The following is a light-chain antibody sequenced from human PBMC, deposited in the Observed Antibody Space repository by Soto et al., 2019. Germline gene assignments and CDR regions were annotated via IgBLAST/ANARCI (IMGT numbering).Light chain of an antibody. V-gene: IGKV3-20*01. CDR3: QQYGSPGT. Sequence: IVMTQSPATLSVSPGERATLSCRASQSVSNNYLAWYQQKPGQAPRLLIYGASNGATGIPDRFSGSGSGTDFTLTISRLEPEDFAVYYCQQYGSPGTFGQGTQVDIK. CDR2: GAS. J-gene: IGKJ1*01. CDR1: QSVSNNY.